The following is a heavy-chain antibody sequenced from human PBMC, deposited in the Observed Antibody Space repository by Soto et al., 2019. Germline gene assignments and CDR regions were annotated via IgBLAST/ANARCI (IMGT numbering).Heavy chain of an antibody. CDR3: ARDRLVVVAAAFPQYFFHGMDV. V-gene: IGHV4-34*01. Sequence: SETLSLTCAVYGGSFSDYFWSWIRQPPGKGLEWIGEINHSGSTDYNPSLKSRVTISLDTSKNQLSLTLSSVTAADAAVYYCARDRLVVVAAAFPQYFFHGMDVWGQGTTVTVSS. CDR1: GGSFSDYF. J-gene: IGHJ6*02. D-gene: IGHD2-15*01. CDR2: INHSGST.